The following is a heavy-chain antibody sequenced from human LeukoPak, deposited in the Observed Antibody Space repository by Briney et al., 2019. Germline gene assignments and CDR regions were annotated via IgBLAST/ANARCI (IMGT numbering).Heavy chain of an antibody. V-gene: IGHV4-39*01. Sequence: SETLSLTCTVSGGSISSSSYYWGWIRQPPGKGLEWIGSIYYSGSTYYNPSLKSRVTISVDTSKNQFSLKLSSVTAADTAVYYCATNSVEMATIIVGHYFDYWGQGTLVTVSS. CDR1: GGSISSSSYY. CDR3: ATNSVEMATIIVGHYFDY. CDR2: IYYSGST. D-gene: IGHD5-24*01. J-gene: IGHJ4*02.